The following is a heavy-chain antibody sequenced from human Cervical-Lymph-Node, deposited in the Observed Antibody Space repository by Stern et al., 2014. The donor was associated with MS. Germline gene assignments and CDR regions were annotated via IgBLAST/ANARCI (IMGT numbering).Heavy chain of an antibody. CDR2: IHPNSGGT. CDR1: GYTFTGYY. J-gene: IGHJ6*02. Sequence: VQLVQSGAEVKKPGASVKVSCKASGYTFTGYYMHWVRQAPGPGLEWMGRIHPNSGGTNYAQKFQGRVTMTRDTSISTAYMELSRLRSDDTAVYYCARGLYCSGGSCYYYYGMDVWGQGTTVTVSS. V-gene: IGHV1-2*06. D-gene: IGHD2-15*01. CDR3: ARGLYCSGGSCYYYYGMDV.